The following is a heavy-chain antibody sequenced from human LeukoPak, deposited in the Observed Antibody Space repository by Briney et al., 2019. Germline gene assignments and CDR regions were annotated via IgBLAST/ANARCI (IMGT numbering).Heavy chain of an antibody. J-gene: IGHJ4*02. Sequence: GGSLRPSCAVSGFTFSSYDRSWVRQAPGKGLEWVSTISGSGGSTYYADSVKGRFTISRDNSKKTLYLQMNSLRTEDTGLYYCAQGLPHISWGQGTLVTVSS. V-gene: IGHV3-23*01. CDR1: GFTFSSYD. CDR3: AQGLPHIS. D-gene: IGHD1-14*01. CDR2: ISGSGGST.